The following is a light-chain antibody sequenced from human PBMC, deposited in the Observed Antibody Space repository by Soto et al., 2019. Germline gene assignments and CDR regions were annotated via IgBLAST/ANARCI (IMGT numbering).Light chain of an antibody. CDR1: GSDVGGHSS. CDR2: DVN. V-gene: IGLV2-14*03. J-gene: IGLJ2*01. Sequence: QSALTQPASVSGSPGQSITISCTGTGSDVGGHSSVSWYQQYPGKAPKLMIYDVNNRPSGISDRFSGSKSGNTASLTISGLPAEDEADFYCSSYTDSHTVTFGGGTKVTVL. CDR3: SSYTDSHTVT.